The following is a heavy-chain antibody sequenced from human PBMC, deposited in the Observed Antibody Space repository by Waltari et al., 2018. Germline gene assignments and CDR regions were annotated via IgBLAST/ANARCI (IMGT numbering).Heavy chain of an antibody. CDR1: GGTFSSYA. J-gene: IGHJ4*02. CDR3: AWNRDGYNFYYFDY. CDR2: IIPILGIA. Sequence: QVQLVQSGAEVKKPGSSVKVSCKASGGTFSSYAISWVRQAPGQGLEWMGGIIPILGIANYAQKFQGRVTITADKSTSTAYMELSSLRSEDTAVYYCAWNRDGYNFYYFDYWGQGTLVTVSS. D-gene: IGHD5-12*01. V-gene: IGHV1-69*10.